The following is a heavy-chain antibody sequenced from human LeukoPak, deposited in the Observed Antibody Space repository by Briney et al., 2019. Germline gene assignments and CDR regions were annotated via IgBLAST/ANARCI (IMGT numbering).Heavy chain of an antibody. CDR2: INPNSGGT. J-gene: IGHJ4*02. CDR3: ANSIAAAGHAFDY. D-gene: IGHD6-13*01. V-gene: IGHV1-2*04. CDR1: GYTFTGYY. Sequence: GASVKVSCKASGYTFTGYYMHWVRQAPGQGLEWMGWINPNSGGTNYAQKFQGWVTMTRDTSISTAYMELSRLRSDDTAMYYCANSIAAAGHAFDYWGQGTLVTVSS.